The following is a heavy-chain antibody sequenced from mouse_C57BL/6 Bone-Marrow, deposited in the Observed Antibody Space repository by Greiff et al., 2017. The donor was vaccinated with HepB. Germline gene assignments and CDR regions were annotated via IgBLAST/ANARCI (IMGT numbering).Heavy chain of an antibody. D-gene: IGHD1-1*01. CDR3: ARRGYGSSFYAMDY. CDR1: GFTFSSYG. V-gene: IGHV5-6*01. Sequence: EVQLVESGGDLVKPGGSLKLSCAASGFTFSSYGMSWVRQTPDKRLEWVATISSGGSYTYYPDSVKGRFTISRDNAKNTLYLQMSSLKSEDTAMYYCARRGYGSSFYAMDYWGQGTSVTVSS. CDR2: ISSGGSYT. J-gene: IGHJ4*01.